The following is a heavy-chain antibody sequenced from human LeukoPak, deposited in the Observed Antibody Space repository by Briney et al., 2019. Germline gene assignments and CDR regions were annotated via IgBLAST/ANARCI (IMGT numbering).Heavy chain of an antibody. CDR3: TNVLLWFGEFSQRLN. J-gene: IGHJ4*02. CDR2: IRSKAYGGTT. Sequence: GGSLRLSCTASGFTFGDYAMSWVRQAPGKGLEWVGFIRSKAYGGTTEYAASVKGRFTISRDDSKSIAYLQMNSLKTEDTAVYYCTNVLLWFGEFSQRLNWGQGTLVTVSS. CDR1: GFTFGDYA. V-gene: IGHV3-49*04. D-gene: IGHD3-10*01.